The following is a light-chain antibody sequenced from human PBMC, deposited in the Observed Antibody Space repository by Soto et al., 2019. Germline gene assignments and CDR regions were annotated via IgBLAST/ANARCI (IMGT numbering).Light chain of an antibody. CDR2: DVS. J-gene: IGLJ1*01. V-gene: IGLV2-14*01. CDR1: TIAVGGYNY. CDR3: SSYTSSSTLYV. Sequence: QSALTQPASVSGSLGHPIPFPCLGTTIAVGGYNYVSWYQQHPGKAPKFMIYDVSNRPSGVSNRFSGSKSGNTASLTISGLQAEDEADYYCSSYTSSSTLYVFGTGTKLTVL.